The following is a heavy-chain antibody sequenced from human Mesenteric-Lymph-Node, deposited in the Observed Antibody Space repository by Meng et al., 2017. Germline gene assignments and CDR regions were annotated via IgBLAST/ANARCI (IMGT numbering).Heavy chain of an antibody. CDR2: INPSGDT. CDR3: ARRGSRNGWSVDY. Sequence: QVQSTQWAPGPLRPLETLSLTSGCYGGSFSGHSGKWIRQPPGKGLGWIGQINPSGDTNYSPSLKSRVTISVDTSKNQFSLKLNSVTAADTAVYYCARRGSRNGWSVDYWGQGTLVTVSS. J-gene: IGHJ4*02. V-gene: IGHV4-34*01. D-gene: IGHD2-15*01. CDR1: GGSFSGHS.